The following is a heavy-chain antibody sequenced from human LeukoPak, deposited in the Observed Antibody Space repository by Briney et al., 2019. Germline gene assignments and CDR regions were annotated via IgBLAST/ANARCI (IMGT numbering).Heavy chain of an antibody. CDR3: ARDSGDGYNYRSFDF. Sequence: SGGSLRLSCAASGFSFSSYAMHWVRQAPGKGLEWVAIIWYDGSNKYYADSVKGRFTISRDNSKNTVYLQMNSLRAEDTAVYYCARDSGDGYNYRSFDFWGQGTLVTVSS. CDR2: IWYDGSNK. CDR1: GFSFSSYA. V-gene: IGHV3-33*01. D-gene: IGHD5-24*01. J-gene: IGHJ4*02.